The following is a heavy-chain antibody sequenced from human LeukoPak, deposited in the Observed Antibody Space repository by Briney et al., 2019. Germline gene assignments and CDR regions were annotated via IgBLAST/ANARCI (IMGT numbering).Heavy chain of an antibody. V-gene: IGHV4-61*01. CDR2: IHYSGST. Sequence: PSETLSLTCTVSGGSVSSGSYYWSWIRQPPGKGLEWIGYIHYSGSTNYNPSLKSRVTISVDTSKNQFSLKLSSVTAADTAVYYCARAGVCSGGSCYDYWGQGTLVTVSS. CDR3: ARAGVCSGGSCYDY. CDR1: GGSVSSGSYY. J-gene: IGHJ4*02. D-gene: IGHD2-15*01.